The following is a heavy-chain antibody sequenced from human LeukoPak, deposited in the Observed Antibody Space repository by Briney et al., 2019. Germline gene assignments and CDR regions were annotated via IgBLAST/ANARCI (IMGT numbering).Heavy chain of an antibody. CDR1: GGSVSSGSYY. CDR2: IYYSGST. Sequence: ASETLSLTCTVSGGSVSSGSYYWSWIRQPPGKGLEWIGYIYYSGSTYYNPSLKSRVTISVDTSKNQFSLKLSSVTAADTAVYYCARVPKARFGELSDSKGAFDIWGQGTMVTVSS. CDR3: ARVPKARFGELSDSKGAFDI. V-gene: IGHV4-30-4*08. J-gene: IGHJ3*02. D-gene: IGHD3-10*01.